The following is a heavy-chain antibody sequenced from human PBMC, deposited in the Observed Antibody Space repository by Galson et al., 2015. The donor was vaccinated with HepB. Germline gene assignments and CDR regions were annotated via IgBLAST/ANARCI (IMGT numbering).Heavy chain of an antibody. D-gene: IGHD4-11*01. CDR3: AKDFVGNYIRWFDP. V-gene: IGHV3-11*01. CDR1: GFTFSDYY. Sequence: SLRLSCAASGFTFSDYYMSWIRQAPGKGLEWVSYISSSGSTIYYADSVKGRFTISRDNAKNSLYLQMNSLRAEDTAVYYCAKDFVGNYIRWFDPWGQGTLLTVSS. J-gene: IGHJ5*02. CDR2: ISSSGSTI.